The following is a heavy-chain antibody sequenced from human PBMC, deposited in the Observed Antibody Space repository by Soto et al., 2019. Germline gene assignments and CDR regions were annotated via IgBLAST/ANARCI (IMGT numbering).Heavy chain of an antibody. J-gene: IGHJ4*02. Sequence: QLQLQESGPGLVKPSETLSLTCTVSGGSISSSSYYWGWIRQPPGKGLEWIGSIYYSGSTYYNPSLKSRVTISVDTSKNQFSLKLSSVTAADTAVYYCARLSRGIRPFDYWGQGTLVTVSS. CDR1: GGSISSSSYY. CDR2: IYYSGST. D-gene: IGHD3-16*01. CDR3: ARLSRGIRPFDY. V-gene: IGHV4-39*01.